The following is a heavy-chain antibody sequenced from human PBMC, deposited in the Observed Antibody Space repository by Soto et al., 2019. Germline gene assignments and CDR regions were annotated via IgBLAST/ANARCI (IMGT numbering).Heavy chain of an antibody. D-gene: IGHD3-9*01. V-gene: IGHV4-34*01. J-gene: IGHJ4*02. CDR1: GGSFSGYY. Sequence: QVQLQQWGAGLLKPSETLSLTCAVYGGSFSGYYWSWIRQPPGKGLEWIGEINHSGSTNYNPSLKSRVIISVDTSKNQFSLKLSSVTAADTAVYYCARAGLIFGRTSVRLDYWGQGTLVTVSS. CDR3: ARAGLIFGRTSVRLDY. CDR2: INHSGST.